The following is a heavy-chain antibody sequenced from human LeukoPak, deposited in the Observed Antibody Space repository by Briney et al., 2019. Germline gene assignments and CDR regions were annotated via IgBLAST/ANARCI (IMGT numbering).Heavy chain of an antibody. J-gene: IGHJ4*02. CDR1: GGSISSYY. Sequence: PSETLSLTCTVSGGSISSYYWNWIRQPPGKGLEWIGYIYYSGSTNYNPSLKSRVTISVDTSKNQFSLKLSSVTAADTAVYFCARGRIRTGYSGYLYWGQGTLVTVSS. V-gene: IGHV4-59*08. CDR3: ARGRIRTGYSGYLY. CDR2: IYYSGST. D-gene: IGHD5-12*01.